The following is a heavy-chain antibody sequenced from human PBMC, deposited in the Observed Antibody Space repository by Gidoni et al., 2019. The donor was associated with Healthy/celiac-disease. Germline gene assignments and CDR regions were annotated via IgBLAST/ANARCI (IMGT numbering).Heavy chain of an antibody. D-gene: IGHD6-13*01. J-gene: IGHJ4*02. Sequence: EVPLLESGGGLVQPGGSLRLHCAASGFPFSSYAMSWVRLAPGKGLEWVSAISGSGGSTYYADSVKGRFTISRDKSKNTLYLQINSLRAEDTAVYYCAKSEPAPVLGGFRAAAGTKLSSFDYWGQGTLVTVSS. V-gene: IGHV3-23*01. CDR1: GFPFSSYA. CDR3: AKSEPAPVLGGFRAAAGTKLSSFDY. CDR2: ISGSGGST.